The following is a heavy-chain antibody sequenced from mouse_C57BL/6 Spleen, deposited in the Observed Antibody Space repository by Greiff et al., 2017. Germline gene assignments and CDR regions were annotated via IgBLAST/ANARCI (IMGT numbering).Heavy chain of an antibody. CDR2: SRNKANAYTT. CDR1: GFTFSDFY. CDR3: AREADVAMDY. V-gene: IGHV7-1*01. Sequence: VQLMESGGGLVQSGRSLRLSCATSGFTFSDFYMEWVRQAPGKGLEWIAASRNKANAYTTEYSASVKGRFIVSRDTSHSILYLQMNALRAEDTSSYYCAREADVAMDYWGQGTSVTVSS. D-gene: IGHD2-3*01. J-gene: IGHJ4*01.